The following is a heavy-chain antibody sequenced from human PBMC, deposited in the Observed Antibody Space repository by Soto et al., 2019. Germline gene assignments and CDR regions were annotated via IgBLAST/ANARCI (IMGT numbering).Heavy chain of an antibody. J-gene: IGHJ3*02. CDR2: ISYDGSNK. CDR3: AKGNSGGYSYGRDAFDI. V-gene: IGHV3-30*18. D-gene: IGHD5-18*01. Sequence: GGSLRLSCEASGFTSISYGMHWVRQAPGKGLEWVAVISYDGSNKYYADSVKGRFTISRDNSKNTLYLQMNSLRAEDTAVYYCAKGNSGGYSYGRDAFDIWGQGTMVTVSS. CDR1: GFTSISYG.